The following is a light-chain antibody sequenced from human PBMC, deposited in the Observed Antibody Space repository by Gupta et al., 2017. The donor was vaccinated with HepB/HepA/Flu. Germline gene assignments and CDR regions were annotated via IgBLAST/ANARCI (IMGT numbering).Light chain of an antibody. V-gene: IGKV2-30*02. CDR1: QSLIHSDGNTY. Sequence: DVVMTQSPLSLHVTLGQPAFLSCNSSQSLIHSDGNTYLDWFHQRPGQPPRRLIYKVSKRDSGVPDRFSGSGSGTDFALKISGVEAEDIGIYYCMQHTHWPRTFGQGTKVEFK. J-gene: IGKJ1*01. CDR2: KVS. CDR3: MQHTHWPRT.